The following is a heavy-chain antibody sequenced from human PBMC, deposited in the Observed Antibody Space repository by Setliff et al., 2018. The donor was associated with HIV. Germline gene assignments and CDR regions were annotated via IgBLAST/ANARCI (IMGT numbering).Heavy chain of an antibody. CDR3: ARGLRGYSYGYFGRVVGEDY. Sequence: SETLSLTCSVSGYSVYSGYHWGWVRQSPGKGLEWIGSIYHSGSTYYDPSLQSRVTISVDTSKNQFSLKLSSVTAADTAVYYCARGLRGYSYGYFGRVVGEDYWGQGTLVTVSS. CDR1: GYSVYSGYH. V-gene: IGHV4-38-2*02. CDR2: IYHSGST. D-gene: IGHD5-18*01. J-gene: IGHJ4*02.